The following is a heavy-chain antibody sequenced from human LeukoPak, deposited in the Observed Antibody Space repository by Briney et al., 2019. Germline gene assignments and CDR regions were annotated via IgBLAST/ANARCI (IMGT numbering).Heavy chain of an antibody. D-gene: IGHD3-22*01. V-gene: IGHV4-34*01. CDR2: INHSGST. CDR1: GGSFSGYY. CDR3: ALSSGYYGDAFDI. J-gene: IGHJ3*02. Sequence: SETLSLTCAVYGGSFSGYYWSWIRQPPGKGLEWIGEINHSGSTNYNSSLKSRVTISVDTSKNQFSLKLSSVTAADTAVYYCALSSGYYGDAFDIWGQGTMVTVSS.